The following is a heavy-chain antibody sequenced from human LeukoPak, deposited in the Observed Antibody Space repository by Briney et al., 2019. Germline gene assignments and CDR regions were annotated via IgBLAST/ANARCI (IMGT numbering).Heavy chain of an antibody. D-gene: IGHD3-22*01. J-gene: IGHJ4*02. CDR1: GGSISSSSHY. Sequence: SETLSLTCTVSGGSISSSSHYWGWIRQPPGKGLEWIASIYYSGSTYYNPSLKSRVTISVDTSKNQFSLKLSSVTAADTAVYYCARIDASGYYQDFFDYWGQGTLVTVSS. CDR2: IYYSGST. CDR3: ARIDASGYYQDFFDY. V-gene: IGHV4-39*01.